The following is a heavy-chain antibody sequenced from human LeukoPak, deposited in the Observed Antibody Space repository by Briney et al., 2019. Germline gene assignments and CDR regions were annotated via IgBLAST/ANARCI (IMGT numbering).Heavy chain of an antibody. D-gene: IGHD5-12*01. CDR3: ARRSGYEGYDY. CDR1: GLSFSNYE. Sequence: GGSLRLSCAASGLSFSNYEMNWVRQAPGKGLEWISYISSGGTTMYYADSVKGRFVIARDNAKNALYLHMNSLRAEDTAVYYCARRSGYEGYDYWGQGTLVTVSS. V-gene: IGHV3-48*03. CDR2: ISSGGTTM. J-gene: IGHJ4*02.